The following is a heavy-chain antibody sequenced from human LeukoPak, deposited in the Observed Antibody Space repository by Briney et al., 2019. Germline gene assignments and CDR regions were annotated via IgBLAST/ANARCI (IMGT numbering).Heavy chain of an antibody. D-gene: IGHD6-6*01. J-gene: IGHJ4*02. CDR1: GFTFSAYW. V-gene: IGHV3-7*01. CDR3: ARRVGSSSRRSPIDY. Sequence: GGSLRLSCTASGFTFSAYWMTWVRQAPGKGPEWVAHIKQDGSQGYYVDSVRGRFTISRDNAKNSLFLQMNGLRAEDTAVYYCARRVGSSSRRSPIDYWGQGTLVTVSS. CDR2: IKQDGSQG.